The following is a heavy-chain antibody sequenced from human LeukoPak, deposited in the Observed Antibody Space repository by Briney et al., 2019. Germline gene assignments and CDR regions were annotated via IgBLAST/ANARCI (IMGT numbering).Heavy chain of an antibody. V-gene: IGHV4-30-4*08. CDR1: GGSISSRSYY. CDR2: IYYSGTT. D-gene: IGHD4-17*01. CDR3: ARIMTTVTTVDY. Sequence: SETLSLTCTVSGGSISSRSYYWGWIRQPPGKGLEWIGYIYYSGTTYYNPSLKSRLTISVDTSKNQFSLKLSSVTAADTAVYYCARIMTTVTTVDYWGQGTLVTVSS. J-gene: IGHJ4*02.